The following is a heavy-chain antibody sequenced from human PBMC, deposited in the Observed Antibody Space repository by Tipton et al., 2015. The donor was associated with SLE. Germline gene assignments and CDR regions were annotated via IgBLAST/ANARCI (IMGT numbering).Heavy chain of an antibody. CDR1: GGSISSSSYY. D-gene: IGHD1-14*01. J-gene: IGHJ4*02. V-gene: IGHV4-39*01. CDR3: ARLGGGTDY. CDR2: LYYSGRT. Sequence: TLSLTCTVSGGSISSSSYYWGWIRQPPGKGLEWIGGLYYSGRTYYNPSLKSRVTISVDTSKNQFSLKLSSVTAADTAVYYCARLGGGTDYWGQGTLVTVSS.